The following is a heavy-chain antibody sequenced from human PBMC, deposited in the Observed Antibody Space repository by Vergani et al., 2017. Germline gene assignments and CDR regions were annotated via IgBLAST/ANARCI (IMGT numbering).Heavy chain of an antibody. CDR2: ISYDGSNK. Sequence: QVQLVESGGGVVQLGRSLRLSCAASGFTFSSYAMHWVRQAPGKGLEWVAVISYDGSNKYYADSVKGRFTISRENSKNTLYLQMNSLRAEDAAVYYCARDGDYDFWSGYYYYYYYMDVWGKGTTVTVSS. CDR1: GFTFSSYA. V-gene: IGHV3-30-3*01. CDR3: ARDGDYDFWSGYYYYYYYMDV. D-gene: IGHD3-3*01. J-gene: IGHJ6*03.